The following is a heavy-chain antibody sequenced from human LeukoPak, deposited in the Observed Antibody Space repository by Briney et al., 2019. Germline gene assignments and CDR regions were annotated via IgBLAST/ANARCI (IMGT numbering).Heavy chain of an antibody. J-gene: IGHJ4*02. CDR1: GDSISNYY. V-gene: IGHV4-59*01. D-gene: IGHD5-24*01. CDR3: ARGGDGYLFDY. Sequence: PSETLSLNCTVSGDSISNYYWSWIRQPPGKGLEWIGYIYYSGSTNYNPSLKSRVTISVDTSKNQFSLKLSSVTAADTAVYYCARGGDGYLFDYWGQGTLVTVSS. CDR2: IYYSGST.